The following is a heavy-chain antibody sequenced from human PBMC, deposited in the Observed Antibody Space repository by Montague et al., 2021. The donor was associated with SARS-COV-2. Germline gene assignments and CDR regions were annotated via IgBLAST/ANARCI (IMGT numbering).Heavy chain of an antibody. D-gene: IGHD3/OR15-3a*01. J-gene: IGHJ4*02. V-gene: IGHV4-4*02. CDR2: LYLSGIT. CDR1: GVSLSTSTW. CDR3: ARGGLGNRRFDY. Sequence: SETLSLTCVVSGVSLSTSTWWCWLRQSPGKLLESVGVLYLSGITYNNPPVNRRVSISLDDSSSQFSLRLTSAAAATTAVYFCARGGLGNRRFDYWGQGTLVTVSS.